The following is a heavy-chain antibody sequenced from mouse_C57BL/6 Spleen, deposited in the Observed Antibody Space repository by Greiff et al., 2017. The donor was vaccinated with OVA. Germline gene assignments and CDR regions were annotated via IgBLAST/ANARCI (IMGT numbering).Heavy chain of an antibody. CDR1: GYSITSGYY. J-gene: IGHJ1*03. D-gene: IGHD1-1*01. CDR3: AKSTDWYFDV. V-gene: IGHV3-6*01. Sequence: EVQLVESGPGLVKPSQSLSLTCSVTGYSITSGYYWNWIRQFPGNKLEWMGYISYDGSNNYNPSLKNRISITRDTSKNQFFLKLNSVTTEDTATYYCAKSTDWYFDVWGTGTTVTVSS. CDR2: ISYDGSN.